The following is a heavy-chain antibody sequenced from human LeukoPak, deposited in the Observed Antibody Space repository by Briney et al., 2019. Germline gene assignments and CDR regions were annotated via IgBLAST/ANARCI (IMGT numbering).Heavy chain of an antibody. CDR3: ASTMITFGGVIAQFDY. CDR1: GFTFSSYA. Sequence: PGGSLRLSCAASGFTFSSYAMSWVRQAPGKGLEWVSAISGSGGSTYYADSVKSRFTISRDNSKNTLYLQMNSLRAEDTAVYYCASTMITFGGVIAQFDYWGQGTLVTVSS. J-gene: IGHJ4*02. D-gene: IGHD3-16*02. CDR2: ISGSGGST. V-gene: IGHV3-23*01.